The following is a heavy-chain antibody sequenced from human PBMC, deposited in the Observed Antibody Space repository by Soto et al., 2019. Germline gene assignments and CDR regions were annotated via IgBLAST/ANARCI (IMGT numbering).Heavy chain of an antibody. D-gene: IGHD1-26*01. V-gene: IGHV3-73*01. CDR3: RSTQTGAPDS. J-gene: IGHJ4*02. CDR2: IRSKTYNYAT. CDR1: GFTFSDSG. Sequence: GGSLRLSCAASGFTFSDSGLHWVRQASWKGLEWIGRIRSKTYNYATAYAASVKGRFTISRDDSENTAFLQMNSLKIEDTAVYYCRSTQTGAPDSWGQGALVTVHS.